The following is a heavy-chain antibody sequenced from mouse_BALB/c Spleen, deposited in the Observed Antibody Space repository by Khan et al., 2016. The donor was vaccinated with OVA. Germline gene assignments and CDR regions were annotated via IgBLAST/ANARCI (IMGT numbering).Heavy chain of an antibody. V-gene: IGHV3-2*02. CDR1: GYSITSGYG. CDR3: ARTARIKY. D-gene: IGHD1-2*01. CDR2: ISYSGST. J-gene: IGHJ2*01. Sequence: EVQLQESGPGLVKPSQSLSLTCTVTGYSITSGYGWNWIRQFPGNKLEWMGYISYSGSTNYNPSLNSRISIPRDTSKNQFFLQFNSVTTEDTATYYCARTARIKYWGQGTTLTVAS.